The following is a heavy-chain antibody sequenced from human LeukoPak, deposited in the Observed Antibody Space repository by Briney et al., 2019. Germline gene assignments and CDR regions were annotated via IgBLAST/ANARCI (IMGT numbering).Heavy chain of an antibody. CDR2: ISGSGGSGGST. Sequence: PGGSLRLSCAASGFTFSNYAMGWVRQAPGKGLEWVSAISGSGGSGGSTYYADSVKGRFTISRDNSKNTLYLQMNSLRAEDTAVYYCAKDLRGIGYYFDYWGQGTLVTVSS. V-gene: IGHV3-23*01. J-gene: IGHJ4*02. CDR1: GFTFSNYA. CDR3: AKDLRGIGYYFDY. D-gene: IGHD3-16*01.